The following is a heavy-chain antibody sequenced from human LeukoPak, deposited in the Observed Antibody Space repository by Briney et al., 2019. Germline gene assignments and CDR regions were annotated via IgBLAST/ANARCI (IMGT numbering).Heavy chain of an antibody. J-gene: IGHJ4*02. Sequence: AGGSLRLSCAASGFTFSSYAMSWVRQAPGKGLEWVSSISSSSSYIYYADSVKGRFTISRDNAKNSLYLQMNSLRAEDTAVYYCARDYSYGYLFDYWGQGTLVTVSS. CDR3: ARDYSYGYLFDY. CDR1: GFTFSSYA. D-gene: IGHD5-18*01. CDR2: ISSSSSYI. V-gene: IGHV3-21*01.